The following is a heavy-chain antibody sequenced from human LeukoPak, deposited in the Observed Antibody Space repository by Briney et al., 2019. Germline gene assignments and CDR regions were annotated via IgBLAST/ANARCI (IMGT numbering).Heavy chain of an antibody. J-gene: IGHJ4*02. V-gene: IGHV4-34*01. CDR3: ARLWAFRAIAARHFDY. Sequence: PSETLSLTCAVYGGSFSGYYWSWIRQPPGKGLEWIGEINHSGSTNYNPSLKSRVTISVDTSKNQFSLKLSSVTAADTAVYYCARLWAFRAIAARHFDYWGQGTLVTVSS. CDR2: INHSGST. CDR1: GGSFSGYY. D-gene: IGHD6-6*01.